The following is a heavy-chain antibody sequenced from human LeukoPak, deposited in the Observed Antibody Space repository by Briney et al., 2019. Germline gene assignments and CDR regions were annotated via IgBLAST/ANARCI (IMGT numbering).Heavy chain of an antibody. D-gene: IGHD2-15*01. J-gene: IGHJ5*02. CDR2: MNPNSGNT. V-gene: IGHV1-8*01. Sequence: ASVKVSCKASGYTFTNYDINWVRQATGQGLEWMGWMNPNSGNTDYAQKFQGRVTMTRNTSISTAYMELSSLRSEDTAVYYCASVWDIGWFDPWGQGTLVTVSS. CDR1: GYTFTNYD. CDR3: ASVWDIGWFDP.